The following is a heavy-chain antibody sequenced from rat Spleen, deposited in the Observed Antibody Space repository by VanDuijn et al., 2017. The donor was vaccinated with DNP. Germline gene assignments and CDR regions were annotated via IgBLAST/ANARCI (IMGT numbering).Heavy chain of an antibody. Sequence: EVQLVESGGGLVQPGRSLKLSCAASGFTYNNYVMAWVRQAPTMGLEWVASISTGGGDTYYRDSMRGRFTISRDNAKNTLYLQMDSLRSEDTATYYCARDTTRSNSGAFAYWGQGTLVTVSS. CDR2: ISTGGGDT. CDR1: GFTYNNYV. V-gene: IGHV5S13*01. CDR3: ARDTTRSNSGAFAY. D-gene: IGHD4-3*01. J-gene: IGHJ3*01.